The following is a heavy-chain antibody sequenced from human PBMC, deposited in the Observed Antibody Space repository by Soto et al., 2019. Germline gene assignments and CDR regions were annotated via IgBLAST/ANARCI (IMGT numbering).Heavy chain of an antibody. CDR2: MNPNSCNT. Sequence: QVQLVQSGAEVKKPGASVKVSCKASGYTFTSYDINWVRQATGQGLEWMGWMNPNSCNTGYAQKFQGRVTMSRNTSIRTAYMELSSLRSEDTAVYYCARGYYYGSGSYTGNYYYYYMDVWGKGTTVTVSS. CDR3: ARGYYYGSGSYTGNYYYYYMDV. CDR1: GYTFTSYD. D-gene: IGHD3-10*01. J-gene: IGHJ6*03. V-gene: IGHV1-8*01.